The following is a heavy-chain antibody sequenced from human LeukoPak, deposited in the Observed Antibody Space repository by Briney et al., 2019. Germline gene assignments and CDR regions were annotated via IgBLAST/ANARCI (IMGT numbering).Heavy chain of an antibody. Sequence: EWMGIIYPGDSDTRYSPSFQGQVTISADKSISTAYLQWSSLKASDTAMYYCARQYDYSNPLWGQGTLVTVSS. CDR2: IYPGDSDT. V-gene: IGHV5-51*01. J-gene: IGHJ4*02. CDR3: ARQYDYSNPL. D-gene: IGHD4-11*01.